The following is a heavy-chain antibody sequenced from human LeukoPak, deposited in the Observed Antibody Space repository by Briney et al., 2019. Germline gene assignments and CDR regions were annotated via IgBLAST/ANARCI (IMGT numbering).Heavy chain of an antibody. Sequence: GESLKISCKGSGYSFTNYWIGWVRQTPGKGLEWMGIINPDDSETKYSPSLQGQVTISADKSISTAYLQWSSLKASDTAMYYCARRAYGDYHFDYWGQGTLVTVSS. D-gene: IGHD4-17*01. CDR3: ARRAYGDYHFDY. CDR1: GYSFTNYW. V-gene: IGHV5-51*01. J-gene: IGHJ4*02. CDR2: INPDDSET.